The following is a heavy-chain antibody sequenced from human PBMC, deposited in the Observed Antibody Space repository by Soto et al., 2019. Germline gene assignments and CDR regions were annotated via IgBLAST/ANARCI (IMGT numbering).Heavy chain of an antibody. Sequence: QVQLVKSGAEVKKPGSSVKVSCKASGGTFSRYAISWVRQAPGQGLEWMGGIIPIFGTANYAQKFQGRVTITADESTSTAYMDLSSLRFEDTAVYYCARAIVGPNTTGCHDPWGQGTMVTVS. CDR1: GGTFSRYA. J-gene: IGHJ5*02. V-gene: IGHV1-69*01. D-gene: IGHD1-26*01. CDR2: IIPIFGTA. CDR3: ARAIVGPNTTGCHDP.